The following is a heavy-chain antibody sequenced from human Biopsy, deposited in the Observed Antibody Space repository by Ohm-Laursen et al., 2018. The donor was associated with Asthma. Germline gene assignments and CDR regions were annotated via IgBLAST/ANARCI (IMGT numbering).Heavy chain of an antibody. CDR1: GDSITSGGCC. CDR3: ARIPRRSGSYIVDY. J-gene: IGHJ4*02. CDR2: IHHRGTS. Sequence: SQTLSLTCTVSGDSITSGGCCWNWIRQHPGKGLEWIGYIHHRGTSYVNPPLKSRVYFSRDTYNNQFPLMLSSVTAADTAMYYCARIPRRSGSYIVDYWGQGTLVTVSS. D-gene: IGHD6-19*01. V-gene: IGHV4-31*03.